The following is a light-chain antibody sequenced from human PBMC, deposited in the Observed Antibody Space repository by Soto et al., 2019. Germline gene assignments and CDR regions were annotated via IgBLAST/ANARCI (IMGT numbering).Light chain of an antibody. CDR1: QSVSSY. CDR2: DAS. V-gene: IGKV3-11*01. CDR3: QQRSNWYT. J-gene: IGKJ2*01. Sequence: VLQQSPSTLSLSPGESATLSCRTRQSVSSYLAWYQQTPGQAPRLLIYDASTRATGIPARFSGSGSGKDFTLTSSSLEPEDVAVYYWQQRSNWYTFGQGTKLEIK.